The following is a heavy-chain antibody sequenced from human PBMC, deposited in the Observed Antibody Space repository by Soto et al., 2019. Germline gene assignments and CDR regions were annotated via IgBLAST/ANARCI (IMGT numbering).Heavy chain of an antibody. V-gene: IGHV3-48*02. CDR1: GFTFSSFH. Sequence: EVQLVESGGGLVQPGGSLRLSCAASGFTFSSFHMNWVRQAPGRCLAWVAYITSSSDTISYSDSVTGRFTISRDNGKNSLFLQMNRLRDEDTAVYYCARVLVVIPLVYYYAMDVWGQGTTVTVSS. CDR3: ARVLVVIPLVYYYAMDV. D-gene: IGHD3-22*01. CDR2: ITSSSDTI. J-gene: IGHJ6*02.